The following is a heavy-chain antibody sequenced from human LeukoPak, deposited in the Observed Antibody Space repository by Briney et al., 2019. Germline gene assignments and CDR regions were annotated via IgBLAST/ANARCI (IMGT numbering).Heavy chain of an antibody. CDR2: INWNGGST. D-gene: IGHD6-19*01. CDR3: ARYSGWAYFDY. J-gene: IGHJ4*02. Sequence: GGSLRLSCAASGFTFDDYSMSWVRQAPGKGLGWVSGINWNGGSTGYADSVKGRFTISRDNAKNSLYLQMSSLRAEDTALYYCARYSGWAYFDYWGQGTLVTVSS. CDR1: GFTFDDYS. V-gene: IGHV3-20*04.